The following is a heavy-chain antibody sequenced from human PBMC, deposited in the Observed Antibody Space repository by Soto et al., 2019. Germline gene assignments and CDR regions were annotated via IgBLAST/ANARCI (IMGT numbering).Heavy chain of an antibody. CDR1: GFTFSNYA. CDR3: AREEGRHYDFCWFDP. Sequence: GGSLRLSCAASGFTFSNYAMSWVRQSPGKGLEWVAAISGSGGNTYYADSVKGRFSISRDNSNNTLYLQMNSLRVEDTAAYYCAREEGRHYDFCWFDPWGQGTLVTVSS. CDR2: ISGSGGNT. V-gene: IGHV3-23*01. J-gene: IGHJ5*01. D-gene: IGHD3-3*01.